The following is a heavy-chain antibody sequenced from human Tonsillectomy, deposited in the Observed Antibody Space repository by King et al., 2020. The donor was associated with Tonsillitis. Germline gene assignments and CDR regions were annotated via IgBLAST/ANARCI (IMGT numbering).Heavy chain of an antibody. CDR2: ISGSGIST. CDR1: GFTFSTYV. D-gene: IGHD3-22*01. J-gene: IGHJ4*02. CDR3: AKVSRSGYYDSSGYYVKY. V-gene: IGHV3-23*04. Sequence: VQLVESGGGLVQPGGTLRLSCAASGFTFSTYVMSWVRQAPGKGLEWVSAISGSGISTYYADSVKGRFTISRDNSRDTLYLQMNSLRAEDTAVYYCAKVSRSGYYDSSGYYVKYWGQGTLVTVSS.